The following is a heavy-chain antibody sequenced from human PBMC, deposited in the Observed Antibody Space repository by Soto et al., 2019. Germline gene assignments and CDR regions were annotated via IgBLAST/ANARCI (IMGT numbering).Heavy chain of an antibody. CDR1: GFTFGDYA. Sequence: GGSLRLSCTASGFTFGDYAMSWFRQAPGKGLEWVGFIRSKAYGGTTEYAASVKGRFTISRDDSKSIAYLQMNSLKTEDTAVYYCTRAHITMIVVGPGAFDIWGQGTMVTVSS. V-gene: IGHV3-49*03. D-gene: IGHD3-22*01. CDR3: TRAHITMIVVGPGAFDI. CDR2: IRSKAYGGTT. J-gene: IGHJ3*02.